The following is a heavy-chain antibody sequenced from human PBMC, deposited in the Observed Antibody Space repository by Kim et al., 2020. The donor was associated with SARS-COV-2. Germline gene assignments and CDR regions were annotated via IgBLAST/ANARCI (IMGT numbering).Heavy chain of an antibody. Sequence: ASVKVSCKASGFTFTSYGISWVRQAPGQGLEWMAWINNDNGNSNYVQSYRGRVSVTRDTSTSTAYMELRSLRSDDTGVYYCTRDFRSACRGTSCHYFDFWGQGTPVTVSS. V-gene: IGHV1-18*01. CDR3: TRDFRSACRGTSCHYFDF. J-gene: IGHJ4*02. D-gene: IGHD2-2*01. CDR2: INNDNGNS. CDR1: GFTFTSYG.